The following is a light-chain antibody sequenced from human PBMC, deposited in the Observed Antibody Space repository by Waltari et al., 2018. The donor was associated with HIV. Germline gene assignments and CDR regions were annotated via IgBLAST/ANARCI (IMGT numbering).Light chain of an antibody. Sequence: QSALTQPPSASGSPGQSVTISCTGPSSDVGGFNHVSWYQQHPGKAPKLIIHEVSKRPSGVPDRFSGSKSGNTASLTVSGLQAEDEADYYCSSYAGSNNHVFGSGTKVTVL. CDR3: SSYAGSNNHV. J-gene: IGLJ1*01. V-gene: IGLV2-8*01. CDR1: SSDVGGFNH. CDR2: EVS.